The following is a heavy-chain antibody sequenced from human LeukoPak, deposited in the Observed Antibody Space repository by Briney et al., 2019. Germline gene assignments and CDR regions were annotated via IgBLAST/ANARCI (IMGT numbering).Heavy chain of an antibody. CDR1: GFTFSSYS. CDR2: ISSSSRTI. V-gene: IGHV3-48*04. CDR3: ARGPDPYYYYYMDV. J-gene: IGHJ6*03. Sequence: PGGSLRLSCAASGFTFSSYSMNWFRQAPGKGLEWVSYISSSSRTIYYADSVKGRFTISRDNAKNSLYLQMNSLRAEDTAVYYCARGPDPYYYYYMDVWGKGTTVTVSS.